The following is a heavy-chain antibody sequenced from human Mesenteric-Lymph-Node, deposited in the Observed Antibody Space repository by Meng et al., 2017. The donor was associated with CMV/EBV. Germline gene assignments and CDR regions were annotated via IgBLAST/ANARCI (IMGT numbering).Heavy chain of an antibody. CDR3: AKSRSSTPGIVDD. CDR2: IYGTGIT. D-gene: IGHD2/OR15-2a*01. Sequence: RPGLGKTLRPMSLTYIVSGVSVTSGAYHWSWIRQSPGKGLEWIGYIYGTGITIYNPSLKSRVTILLETSKNQFSLKLNSVTTADTAVYYCAKSRSSTPGIVDDWGQGTLVTVSS. CDR1: GVSVTSGAYH. J-gene: IGHJ4*02. V-gene: IGHV4-61*08.